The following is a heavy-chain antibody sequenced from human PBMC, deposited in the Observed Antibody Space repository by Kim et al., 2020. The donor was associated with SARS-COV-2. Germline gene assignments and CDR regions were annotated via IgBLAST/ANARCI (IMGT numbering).Heavy chain of an antibody. CDR1: GGSISSYY. J-gene: IGHJ6*02. V-gene: IGHV4-59*13. Sequence: SETLSLTCTVSGGSISSYYWSWIRQPPGKGLEWIGYIYYSGSTNYNPSLKSRVTISVDTSKNQFSLKLSSVTAADTAVYYCAQNYYGSGSYYDSCYYGMDVWGQGTTVTVSS. D-gene: IGHD3-10*01. CDR2: IYYSGST. CDR3: AQNYYGSGSYYDSCYYGMDV.